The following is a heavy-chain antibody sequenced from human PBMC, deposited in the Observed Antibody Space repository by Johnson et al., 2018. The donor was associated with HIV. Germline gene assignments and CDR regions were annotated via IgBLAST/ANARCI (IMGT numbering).Heavy chain of an antibody. Sequence: EVQLVESGGGVVQPGRSLRLSCAASGFTVSSNYMSWVRQAPGKGLEWVSVIYSGGSTYYADSVKGIFTISRDNSKNTLYLQMGSLRAEDMAVYYCARAEWNRGLRAFGGAFDIWGQGTMVTVSS. CDR1: GFTVSSNY. CDR3: ARAEWNRGLRAFGGAFDI. CDR2: IYSGGST. V-gene: IGHV3-66*01. J-gene: IGHJ3*02. D-gene: IGHD5-12*01.